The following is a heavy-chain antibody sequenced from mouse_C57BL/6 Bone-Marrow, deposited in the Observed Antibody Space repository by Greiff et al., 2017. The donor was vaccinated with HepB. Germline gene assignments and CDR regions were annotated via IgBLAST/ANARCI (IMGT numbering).Heavy chain of an antibody. Sequence: VQLKQSGAELVRPGASVKLSCTASGFNIKDDYMHWVKQRPEQGLEWIGWIDPENGDTEYASKFQGKATITADTSSNTAYLRLSSLTSEDTAVYYCTTGLRRRTWFAYWGQGTRVTVSA. D-gene: IGHD2-2*01. V-gene: IGHV14-4*01. J-gene: IGHJ3*01. CDR1: GFNIKDDY. CDR2: IDPENGDT. CDR3: TTGLRRRTWFAY.